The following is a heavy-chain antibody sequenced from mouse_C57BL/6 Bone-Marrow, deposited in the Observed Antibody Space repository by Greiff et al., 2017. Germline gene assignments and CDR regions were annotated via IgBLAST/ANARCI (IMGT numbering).Heavy chain of an antibody. CDR3: VTTVVGYAMDY. J-gene: IGHJ4*01. V-gene: IGHV10-1*01. D-gene: IGHD1-1*01. Sequence: VKDRFTISRDDSESMLYLQMNNLKTEDTAMYYCVTTVVGYAMDYWGQGTSVTVSS.